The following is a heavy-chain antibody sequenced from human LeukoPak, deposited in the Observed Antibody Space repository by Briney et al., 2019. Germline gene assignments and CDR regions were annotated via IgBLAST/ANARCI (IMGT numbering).Heavy chain of an antibody. J-gene: IGHJ4*02. D-gene: IGHD3-3*01. CDR1: GGSITTTNW. Sequence: PSGTLSLTCGVSGGSITTTNWWTWVRQPPGKGLEWIGEVHLDGRTNYNPSLESRLTISVDLSENHISLRLTSVTAADTAVYYCAREGGFYRPFDYSGQGTLVTVSS. CDR2: VHLDGRT. V-gene: IGHV4-4*02. CDR3: AREGGFYRPFDY.